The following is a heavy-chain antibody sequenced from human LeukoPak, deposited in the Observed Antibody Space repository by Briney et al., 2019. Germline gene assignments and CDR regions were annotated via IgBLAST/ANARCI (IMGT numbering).Heavy chain of an antibody. Sequence: SETLSLTCAVYGGSFSGYYWSWIRQPRGKGLEWIGVINHSGSTNYNPSLKSRVTISVDTSKNQFSLKLSSVTAADTAVYYCARTPYIVVVPADPQDAFDIWGQGTMVTVSS. D-gene: IGHD2-2*01. CDR2: INHSGST. CDR3: ARTPYIVVVPADPQDAFDI. V-gene: IGHV4-34*01. J-gene: IGHJ3*02. CDR1: GGSFSGYY.